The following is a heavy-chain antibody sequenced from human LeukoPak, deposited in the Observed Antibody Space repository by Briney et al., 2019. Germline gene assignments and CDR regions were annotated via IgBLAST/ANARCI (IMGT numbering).Heavy chain of an antibody. J-gene: IGHJ4*02. CDR3: ANSRGGWYSSGWYPSFDY. V-gene: IGHV3-21*01. D-gene: IGHD6-19*01. CDR1: GFTFSSYN. CDR2: ISSSSNYI. Sequence: GGSLRLSCAPSGFTFSSYNLNWVRQAPGKGLEWVSTISSSSNYIYYADSVKGRFTISRDNAKNSLYLQLNSLRAEDTAVYYCANSRGGWYSSGWYPSFDYWGQGTPVTVSS.